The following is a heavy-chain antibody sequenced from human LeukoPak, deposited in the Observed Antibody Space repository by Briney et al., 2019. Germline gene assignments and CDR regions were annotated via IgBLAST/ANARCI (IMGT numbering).Heavy chain of an antibody. D-gene: IGHD6-13*01. CDR3: ARDKGLYSSPYGAFDI. CDR2: IYYSGST. V-gene: IGHV4-31*03. CDR1: GGSISSGGYY. Sequence: SETLSLTCTVSGGSISSGGYYWSWIRQHPGKGLEWIGYIYYSGSTYYNPSLKSRVTISVDTSKNQFSLKLSSVTAADTAVYYCARDKGLYSSPYGAFDIWGQGTMVTVSS. J-gene: IGHJ3*02.